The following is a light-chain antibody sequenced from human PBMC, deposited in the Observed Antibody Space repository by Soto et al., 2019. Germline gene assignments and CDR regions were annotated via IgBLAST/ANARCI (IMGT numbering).Light chain of an antibody. CDR3: QQITNYPCT. V-gene: IGKV1-39*01. Sequence: DIQMTQSPSSLSASVGDRVTITCRASQSISTYVNWYQQRPGKAPKVLLFGSSNLQIGVPSRFSGCGYGTDFTLTINNLQPDDLATYYFQQITNYPCTFGQGTRVDIK. CDR1: QSISTY. J-gene: IGKJ1*01. CDR2: GSS.